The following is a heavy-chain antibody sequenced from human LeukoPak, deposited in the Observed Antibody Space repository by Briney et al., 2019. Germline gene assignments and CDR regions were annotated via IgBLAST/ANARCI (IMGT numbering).Heavy chain of an antibody. CDR2: ISTSSCYI. D-gene: IGHD2-2*01. J-gene: IGHJ4*02. CDR3: AREGVPGAVDY. CDR1: GYTFSRYT. V-gene: IGHV3-21*01. Sequence: GGSLILSCAASGYTFSRYTLNWIRQAPGKGLECVSSISTSSCYIYYADSVKGRFTISRDNAKNSLYLQMNSLRAEDTAVYYCAREGVPGAVDYWGQGTLVTVSS.